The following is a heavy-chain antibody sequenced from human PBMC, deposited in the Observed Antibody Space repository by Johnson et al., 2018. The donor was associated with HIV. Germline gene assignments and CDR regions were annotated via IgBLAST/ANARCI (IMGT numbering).Heavy chain of an antibody. CDR2: IYSGGST. CDR3: ARDGESQQLPLGDAFDV. Sequence: VRLVESGGGVVQPGGSLRLSCGASGFSVSNNYMNWVRQAPGKGLEWVSVIYSGGSTYYADSVRGRFTISRDNSRNTLYLQMNSLRAEDTAMYYCARDGESQQLPLGDAFDVWGQGTMVTVSS. CDR1: GFSVSNNY. V-gene: IGHV3-66*01. J-gene: IGHJ3*01. D-gene: IGHD6-13*01.